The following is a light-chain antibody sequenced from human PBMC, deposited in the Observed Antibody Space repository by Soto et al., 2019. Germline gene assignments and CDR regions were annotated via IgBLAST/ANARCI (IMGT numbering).Light chain of an antibody. CDR3: QQYHDTPRT. Sequence: DIVMTQSPDSLAVSLGERATINCKSSQSILYNSNNKNYLAWSQQKAGQPPKLLIYWASTRESGVTDRFSGSGSGTDFSLTISSLQAEDVAVYYCQQYHDTPRTFGQGTKVEIK. V-gene: IGKV4-1*01. J-gene: IGKJ1*01. CDR2: WAS. CDR1: QSILYNSNNKNY.